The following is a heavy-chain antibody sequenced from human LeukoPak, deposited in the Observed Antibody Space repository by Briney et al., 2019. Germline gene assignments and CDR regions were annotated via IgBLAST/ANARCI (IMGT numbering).Heavy chain of an antibody. Sequence: GSVNVSCKVSGNTLTELSMHWVRQAPGKVLECMGGLDPEDGETIYAQKFQGRVTMAEDTSTDTAYMELSSLRSEDTAVYYCATLELLGYCTNGVCYNFDYWGQGTLVTVSS. J-gene: IGHJ4*02. D-gene: IGHD2-8*01. V-gene: IGHV1-24*01. CDR2: LDPEDGET. CDR1: GNTLTELS. CDR3: ATLELLGYCTNGVCYNFDY.